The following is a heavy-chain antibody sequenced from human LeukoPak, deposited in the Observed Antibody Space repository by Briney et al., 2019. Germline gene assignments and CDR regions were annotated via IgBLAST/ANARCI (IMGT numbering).Heavy chain of an antibody. J-gene: IGHJ4*02. D-gene: IGHD2-21*02. CDR1: GFTFSSYA. CDR3: ARPDLAYCGGDCYGINY. CDR2: IWYDGSNK. Sequence: PGGSLRLSCAASGFTFSSYAMSWVRQAPGKGLEWVAVIWYDGSNKYYADSVKGRFTISRDNSKNTLYLQMNSLRAEDTAVYYCARPDLAYCGGDCYGINYWGQGTLVTVSS. V-gene: IGHV3-33*08.